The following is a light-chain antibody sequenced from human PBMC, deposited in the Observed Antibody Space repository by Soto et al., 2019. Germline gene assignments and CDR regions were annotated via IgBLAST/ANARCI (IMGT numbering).Light chain of an antibody. CDR3: QSFDSSLSGVL. V-gene: IGLV1-40*01. J-gene: IGLJ2*01. Sequence: QSVLTQPPSVSGAPGQRVTISCTGSGSNIGAGYDVHWYQHLPGTAPKLLIFGNNDRPSGVPDRFSGSRSGTSASLAITGLQAEDEADYYCQSFDSSLSGVLFGGGTKVTVL. CDR1: GSNIGAGYD. CDR2: GNN.